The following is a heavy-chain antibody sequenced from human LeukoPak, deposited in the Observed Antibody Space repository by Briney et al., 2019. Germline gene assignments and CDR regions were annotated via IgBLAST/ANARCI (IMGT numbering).Heavy chain of an antibody. J-gene: IGHJ3*02. V-gene: IGHV4-38-2*01. CDR2: IYHSGST. Sequence: SETLSLTCAVSGYSIRSGYYWGWIRPPPGKGLEWIGRIYHSGSTYYNPSLKSRVTISVDTSKNQFSLKLSSVTAADTAVYYCARSITMFGVVWDAFDIWGQGTMVTVSS. D-gene: IGHD3-3*01. CDR1: GYSIRSGYY. CDR3: ARSITMFGVVWDAFDI.